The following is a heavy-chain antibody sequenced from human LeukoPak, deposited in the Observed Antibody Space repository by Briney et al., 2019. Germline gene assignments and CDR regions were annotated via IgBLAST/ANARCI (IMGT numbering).Heavy chain of an antibody. CDR1: GFTFDDYA. V-gene: IGHV3-9*01. J-gene: IGHJ3*02. CDR2: ISWNSGSI. D-gene: IGHD2-2*01. Sequence: PGGSLRLSCAASGFTFDDYAMHWVRQAPGKGLEWVSGISWNSGSIGYADSVKGRFTISRDNAKNSLYLQMNSLRAEDTAVYYCAKADLVVPAAIGAFDIWGQGTMVTVSS. CDR3: AKADLVVPAAIGAFDI.